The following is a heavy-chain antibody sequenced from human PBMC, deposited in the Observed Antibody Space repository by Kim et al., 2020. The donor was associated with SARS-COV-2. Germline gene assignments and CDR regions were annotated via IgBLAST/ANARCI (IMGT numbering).Heavy chain of an antibody. Sequence: SETLSLTCTVSGYSISSDYYWGWIRQPPGKGLEWIGSIYHSGSTYYNPSLKSRVTISVDTSKNQFSLKLSSVTAADTAVYYCARLSVGATRFDYWGQGTLGTVSS. CDR1: GYSISSDYY. CDR3: ARLSVGATRFDY. CDR2: IYHSGST. V-gene: IGHV4-38-2*02. D-gene: IGHD1-26*01. J-gene: IGHJ4*02.